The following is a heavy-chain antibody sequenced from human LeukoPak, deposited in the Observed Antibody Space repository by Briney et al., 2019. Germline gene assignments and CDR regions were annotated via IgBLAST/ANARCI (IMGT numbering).Heavy chain of an antibody. CDR1: GFIFSSYS. D-gene: IGHD2-21*02. CDR3: ARGLDIVVVTAAGY. J-gene: IGHJ4*02. CDR2: ISSSSSYI. Sequence: GGSLRLSCAASGFIFSSYSMNWVRQAPGKGLEWVSSISSSSSYIYYADSVKGRFTISRDNAKNSLYLQMNSLRAEDTAVYYCARGLDIVVVTAAGYWGQGTLVTVSS. V-gene: IGHV3-21*01.